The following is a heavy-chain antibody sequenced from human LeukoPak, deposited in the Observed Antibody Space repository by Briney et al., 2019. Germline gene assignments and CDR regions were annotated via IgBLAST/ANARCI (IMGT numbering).Heavy chain of an antibody. Sequence: SETLSLTCTVSGGSISSYYWSWIRQPPGKGLEWIGYIYYSGSTNYNPSLKSRVTISVDTSKNQFSLKLSFVTAADTAVYYCARGKRYAEYFQHWGQGTLVTVSS. CDR2: IYYSGST. J-gene: IGHJ1*01. CDR1: GGSISSYY. V-gene: IGHV4-59*12. D-gene: IGHD3-16*02. CDR3: ARGKRYAEYFQH.